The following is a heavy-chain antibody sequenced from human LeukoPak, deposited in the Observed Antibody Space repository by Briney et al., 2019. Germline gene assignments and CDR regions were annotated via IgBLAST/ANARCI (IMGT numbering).Heavy chain of an antibody. J-gene: IGHJ3*02. CDR1: GDSFTSHY. D-gene: IGHD4-17*01. Sequence: TSETLSLTCTVSGDSFTSHYWTWVRQSPGRGLEWIGYVSYIGSTNYNPSLKSRVTISVDTSKNQFSLKLSSVTAADTAVYYCARDPTTVTKGLDTWGQGTMVTASS. CDR2: VSYIGST. CDR3: ARDPTTVTKGLDT. V-gene: IGHV4-59*11.